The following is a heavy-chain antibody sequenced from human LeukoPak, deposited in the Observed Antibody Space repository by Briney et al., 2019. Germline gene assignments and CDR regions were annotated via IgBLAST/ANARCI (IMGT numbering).Heavy chain of an antibody. D-gene: IGHD3-16*01. Sequence: GESLKISCKGSGYNFTNYWIGWVRQMPGKGLEWMGIIYPGDSDTTYSPSFQGQVTISADKSISTAYLQWSSLKASDTAMYYCARTSSSFRGGLDYWGQGSLVTVSS. CDR2: IYPGDSDT. J-gene: IGHJ4*02. V-gene: IGHV5-51*01. CDR3: ARTSSSFRGGLDY. CDR1: GYNFTNYW.